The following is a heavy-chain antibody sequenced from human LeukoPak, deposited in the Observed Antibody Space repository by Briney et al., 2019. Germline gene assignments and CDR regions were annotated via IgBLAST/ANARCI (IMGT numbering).Heavy chain of an antibody. D-gene: IGHD2-21*01. CDR1: GFGFSDYY. Sequence: GGSLRLSCAASGFGFSDYYMNWIRQAPGKGLEWVSYISGSGSVTYLADSVKGRFTVSKDSARNSLYLQMNSLRAEDSAVYFCARSRGFSISDSFNIWGQGTMVTVSS. J-gene: IGHJ3*02. V-gene: IGHV3-11*04. CDR2: ISGSGSVT. CDR3: ARSRGFSISDSFNI.